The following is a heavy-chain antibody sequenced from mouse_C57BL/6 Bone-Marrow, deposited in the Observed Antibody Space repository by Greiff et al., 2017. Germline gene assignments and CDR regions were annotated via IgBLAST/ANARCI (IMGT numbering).Heavy chain of an antibody. CDR1: GYTFTEYT. CDR3: ARHEDVNYQVYFDY. J-gene: IGHJ2*01. CDR2: FYPGSGSI. D-gene: IGHD1-1*01. V-gene: IGHV1-62-2*01. Sequence: QVQLQQSGAELVKPGASVKLSCKASGYTFTEYTIHWVKQRSGQGLEWIGWFYPGSGSIKYNGKFQDKATLTADKASSTVYMELSRLTSEDSAVYFCARHEDVNYQVYFDYWGQGTTLTVAS.